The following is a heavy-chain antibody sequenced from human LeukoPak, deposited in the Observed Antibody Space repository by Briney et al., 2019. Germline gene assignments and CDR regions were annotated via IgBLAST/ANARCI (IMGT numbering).Heavy chain of an antibody. CDR1: GFTFSSYA. CDR2: ISYDGSNK. J-gene: IGHJ3*02. V-gene: IGHV3-30-3*01. D-gene: IGHD4-23*01. CDR3: ASMTTVVTHDAFDI. Sequence: GGSLRLSCAASGFTFSSYAMHWVRQAPGKGLEWVAVISYDGSNKYYADSVKGRFTISRDNSKNTLYLQMNSLRAEDTAVYYCASMTTVVTHDAFDIWGQGTMVTVSS.